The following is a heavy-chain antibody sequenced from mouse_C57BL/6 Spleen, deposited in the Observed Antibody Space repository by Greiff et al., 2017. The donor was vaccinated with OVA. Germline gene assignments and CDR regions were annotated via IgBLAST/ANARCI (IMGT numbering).Heavy chain of an antibody. Sequence: QVQLQQSGPELVKPGASVKISCKASGYAFSSSWMNWVKQRPGKGLEWIGRIYPGDGDTNYNGKFKGKATLTADKSSSTAYMQLSSLTSEDSAVYFCARFPFYDYDGVYYFDYWGQGTTLTVSS. CDR2: IYPGDGDT. D-gene: IGHD2-4*01. J-gene: IGHJ2*01. CDR3: ARFPFYDYDGVYYFDY. V-gene: IGHV1-82*01. CDR1: GYAFSSSW.